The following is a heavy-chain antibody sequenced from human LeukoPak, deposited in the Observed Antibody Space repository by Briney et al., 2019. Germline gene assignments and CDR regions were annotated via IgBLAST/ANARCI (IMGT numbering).Heavy chain of an antibody. CDR2: IYSSGST. J-gene: IGHJ6*03. V-gene: IGHV3-53*01. Sequence: GGSLRLSCAASGFTVSSNYMSWVRQAPGKGLEWVSVIYSSGSTYYADSVKGRFTISRDNSKNTLYLQMNSLRAEDTAVYYCARDTWAYYMDVWGKGTTVTISS. D-gene: IGHD2/OR15-2a*01. CDR3: ARDTWAYYMDV. CDR1: GFTVSSNY.